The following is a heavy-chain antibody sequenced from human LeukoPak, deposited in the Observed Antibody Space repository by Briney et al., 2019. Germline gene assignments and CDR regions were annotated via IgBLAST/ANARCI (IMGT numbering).Heavy chain of an antibody. Sequence: GGSLRLSCAAPGFTFSSYAMSWVRQAPGKGLEWVSAISGSGGSTYYADSVKGRFTISRDNSKNTLYLQMNSLRAEDTAVYYCAKGAKSSGWYFGHSDYWGQGTLVTVSS. CDR2: ISGSGGST. CDR1: GFTFSSYA. CDR3: AKGAKSSGWYFGHSDY. J-gene: IGHJ4*02. D-gene: IGHD6-19*01. V-gene: IGHV3-23*01.